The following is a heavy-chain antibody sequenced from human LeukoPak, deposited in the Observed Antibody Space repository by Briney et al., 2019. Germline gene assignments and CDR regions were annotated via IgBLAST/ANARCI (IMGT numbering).Heavy chain of an antibody. CDR3: AKDRHYYDSSGLDY. J-gene: IGHJ4*02. D-gene: IGHD3-22*01. V-gene: IGHV3-43*02. CDR2: ISGDGGST. Sequence: GGSLRLSCAASGFTFDDYAMHWVRQAPGKGLEWVSLISGDGGSTYYADSVKGRLTISRDNSKNSLYLQMNSLRTEDTALYYCAKDRHYYDSSGLDYWGQGTLVTVSS. CDR1: GFTFDDYA.